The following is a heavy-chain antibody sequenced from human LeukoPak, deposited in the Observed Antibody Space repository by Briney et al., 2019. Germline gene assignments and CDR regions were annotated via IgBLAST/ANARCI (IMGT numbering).Heavy chain of an antibody. D-gene: IGHD6-6*01. CDR1: GFSFTSYA. J-gene: IGHJ4*02. CDR2: ISGSGRST. Sequence: GGSLRLSCAASGFSFTSYAMNWVRQAPGKGLEWVTSISGSGRSTNYADSVKGRFTISRDNFKNTLYLQMNSLRVEDTAVYYCAKDGTSSFEYRGQGTLVTVSS. CDR3: AKDGTSSFEY. V-gene: IGHV3-23*01.